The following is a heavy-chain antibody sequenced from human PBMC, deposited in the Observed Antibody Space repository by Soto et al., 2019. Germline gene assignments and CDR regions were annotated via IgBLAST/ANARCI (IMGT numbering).Heavy chain of an antibody. V-gene: IGHV3-21*01. CDR2: ISSSSSYI. J-gene: IGHJ6*02. D-gene: IGHD3-10*01. CDR3: ASGLDQSRTYYYASRSSYDIDV. Sequence: EVQLVESGGGLVKPGGSLRLSCAASGFTFSSYSMNWVRQAPGKGLEWVSSISSSSSYIYYADSVKGRFTISRDNAKNSLYLQKSSLRAEDTAVYYCASGLDQSRTYYYASRSSYDIDVSCHGTTVTVSS. CDR1: GFTFSSYS.